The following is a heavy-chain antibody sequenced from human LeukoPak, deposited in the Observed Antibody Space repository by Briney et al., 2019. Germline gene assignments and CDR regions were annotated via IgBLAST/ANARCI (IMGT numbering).Heavy chain of an antibody. CDR1: GGSISSYY. Sequence: SETLSLTCTVSGGSISSYYWSWIRQPPGKGLEWIGYIYTSGSTNCNPSLKSRVTISVDTSKNQFSLKLSSVTAADTAVYYCARNLYYYYYMDVWGKGTTVTVSS. CDR2: IYTSGST. J-gene: IGHJ6*03. CDR3: ARNLYYYYYMDV. V-gene: IGHV4-4*09. D-gene: IGHD1-14*01.